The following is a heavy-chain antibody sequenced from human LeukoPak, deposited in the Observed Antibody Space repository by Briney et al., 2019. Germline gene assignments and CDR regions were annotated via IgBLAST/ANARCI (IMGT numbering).Heavy chain of an antibody. CDR1: GGTFSSYA. D-gene: IGHD3-22*01. CDR2: INPNSGGT. Sequence: GASVKVSCKASGGTFSSYAISWVRQAPGQGLEWMGRINPNSGGTNYAQKFQARVTMTRDTSISTAYMELSRLRSDDTALYYCARAAYYYDGSGYYLGDWGQGTLVTVSS. CDR3: ARAAYYYDGSGYYLGD. V-gene: IGHV1-2*06. J-gene: IGHJ4*02.